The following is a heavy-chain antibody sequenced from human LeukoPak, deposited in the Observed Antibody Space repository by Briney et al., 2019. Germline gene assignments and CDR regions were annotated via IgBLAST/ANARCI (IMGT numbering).Heavy chain of an antibody. CDR1: GFAFTNYG. Sequence: GGSLRLSCAASGFAFTNYGMQWVRQAPGKGLEWVAVVSHDGSTTFYADSVKGRFTISRDNSKNTLDLQMDSLRPEVTAVYYCAKEPNPYSSGWYFQDWGQGTLVTVSS. CDR2: VSHDGSTT. CDR3: AKEPNPYSSGWYFQD. J-gene: IGHJ1*01. D-gene: IGHD6-25*01. V-gene: IGHV3-30*18.